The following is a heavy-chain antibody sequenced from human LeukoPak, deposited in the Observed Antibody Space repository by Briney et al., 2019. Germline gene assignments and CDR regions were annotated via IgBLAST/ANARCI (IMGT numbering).Heavy chain of an antibody. CDR2: ISGSGGRT. Sequence: GGSLRLSCAASGFTFSSCAMSWVRQAPGKGLEWVSAISGSGGRTYYADSVKGRFTISRDNSKNTLYLQMNSLRAEDTAVYYCAKDRGRKIVATIPQYYFDYWGQGTQVTVSS. J-gene: IGHJ4*02. V-gene: IGHV3-23*01. CDR1: GFTFSSCA. CDR3: AKDRGRKIVATIPQYYFDY. D-gene: IGHD5-12*01.